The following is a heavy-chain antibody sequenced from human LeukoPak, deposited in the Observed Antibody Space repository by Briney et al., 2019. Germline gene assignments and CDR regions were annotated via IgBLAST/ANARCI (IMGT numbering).Heavy chain of an antibody. Sequence: SVKVSCKASGYTFTGYYMHWVRQAPGQGLEWMGWINPNSGGTNYAQKFQGRVTMTRDTSISTAYMELSRLRSDDTAAYYCARDLYQLLPLYWFDPWGQGTLVTVSS. CDR1: GYTFTGYY. V-gene: IGHV1-2*02. J-gene: IGHJ5*02. CDR2: INPNSGGT. CDR3: ARDLYQLLPLYWFDP. D-gene: IGHD2-2*01.